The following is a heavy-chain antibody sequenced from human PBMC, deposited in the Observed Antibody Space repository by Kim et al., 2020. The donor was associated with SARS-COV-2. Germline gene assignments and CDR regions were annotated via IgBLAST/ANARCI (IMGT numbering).Heavy chain of an antibody. CDR1: GFTFSSYG. CDR3: ANSGVRGVIPLDY. D-gene: IGHD3-10*01. Sequence: GGSLRLSCAASGFTFSSYGMHWVRQAPGKGLEWVAVISYDGSNKYYADSVKGRFTISRDNSKNTLYLQMNSLRAEDTAVYYCANSGVRGVIPLDYWGQGTLVTVSS. V-gene: IGHV3-30*18. CDR2: ISYDGSNK. J-gene: IGHJ4*02.